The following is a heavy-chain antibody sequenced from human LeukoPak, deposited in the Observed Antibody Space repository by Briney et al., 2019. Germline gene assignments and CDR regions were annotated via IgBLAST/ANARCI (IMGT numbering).Heavy chain of an antibody. J-gene: IGHJ4*02. CDR3: ARDSPPAYCSSGSCYFDS. V-gene: IGHV4-61*02. D-gene: IGHD2-15*01. CDR1: GGSISSKSYY. Sequence: PSETLSLTCTVSGGSISSKSYYRSWIRQPAGKGLEWIGRIYTSGSTDYNPSLKSRVTISRDTSKNEFSLILSSLTAADTAVYYCARDSPPAYCSSGSCYFDSWGQGTLVTVSS. CDR2: IYTSGST.